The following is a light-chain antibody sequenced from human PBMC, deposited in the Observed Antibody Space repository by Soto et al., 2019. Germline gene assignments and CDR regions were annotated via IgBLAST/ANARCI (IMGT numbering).Light chain of an antibody. CDR3: SSYASNGDVL. CDR2: DVS. V-gene: IGLV2-14*03. Sequence: QSVLTQPASVSGSPGQSITISCTGTSSDVGTYEYVSWYQHHPGKAPKLMIYDVSNRPSGVSDRFSGSQSGNTASLTISGLQAEDEADYYCSSYASNGDVLFGGGTKLTVL. J-gene: IGLJ2*01. CDR1: SSDVGTYEY.